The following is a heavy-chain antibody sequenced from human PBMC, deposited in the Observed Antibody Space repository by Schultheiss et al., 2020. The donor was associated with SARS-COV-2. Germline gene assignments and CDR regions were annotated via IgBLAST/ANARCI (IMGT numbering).Heavy chain of an antibody. CDR3: ARDGRYCSGGSCSGLDYYYGMDV. CDR1: GGSITSNNR. CDR2: VYHDGST. V-gene: IGHV4-4*02. Sequence: SETLSLTCAVSGGSITSNNRWCWVRQTPGKGLEWIAEVYHDGSTNYNPSLKGRVAISADKSKNQFSLQLTSVTAADTAVYYCARDGRYCSGGSCSGLDYYYGMDVWGQGTTVTVSS. J-gene: IGHJ6*02. D-gene: IGHD2-15*01.